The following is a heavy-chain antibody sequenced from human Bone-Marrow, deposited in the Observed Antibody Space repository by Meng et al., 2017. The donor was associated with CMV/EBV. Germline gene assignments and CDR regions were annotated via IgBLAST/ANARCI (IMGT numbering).Heavy chain of an antibody. CDR3: ARDGTPHYWYFDL. Sequence: ASGFTFSSYAMHWVRQAPGKGLEWVAVISYDGSNKYYADSVKGRFTISRDNSKNTLYLQMNSLRAEDTAVYYCARDGTPHYWYFDLWGRGTLVTVSS. J-gene: IGHJ2*01. CDR1: GFTFSSYA. D-gene: IGHD1-26*01. CDR2: ISYDGSNK. V-gene: IGHV3-30-3*01.